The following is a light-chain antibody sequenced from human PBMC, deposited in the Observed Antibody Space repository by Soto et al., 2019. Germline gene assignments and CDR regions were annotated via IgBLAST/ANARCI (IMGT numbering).Light chain of an antibody. V-gene: IGLV2-23*01. Sequence: QSALTQPASVSGSAGQSITISCTGASSDVGSYNLVSWYQQQPGKAPKLMIYEGSKRPSGVSNRFSGSKSGNTASLTISGLQAEDEAYYYCCSYAGSSTFVVFGGGTKLTV. CDR2: EGS. CDR3: CSYAGSSTFVV. J-gene: IGLJ2*01. CDR1: SSDVGSYNL.